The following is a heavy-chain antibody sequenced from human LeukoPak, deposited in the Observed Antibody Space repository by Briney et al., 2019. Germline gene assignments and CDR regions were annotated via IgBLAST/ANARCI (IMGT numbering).Heavy chain of an antibody. CDR1: GYSFTSHW. D-gene: IGHD3-10*01. CDR3: ARSRTGSGFHFDY. CDR2: IAPSDSYT. Sequence: PGESLRISCKGSGYSFTSHWISWVRQMPGKGLEWMGRIAPSDSYTNYRPSFQGHVTISADKSISTAYLQWSRLRSDDTAVYYCARSRTGSGFHFDYWGQGTLVTVSS. J-gene: IGHJ4*02. V-gene: IGHV5-10-1*01.